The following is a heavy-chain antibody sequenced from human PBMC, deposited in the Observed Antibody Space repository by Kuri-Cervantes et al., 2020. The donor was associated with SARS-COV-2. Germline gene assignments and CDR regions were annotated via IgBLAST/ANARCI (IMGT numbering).Heavy chain of an antibody. CDR1: GYTFTSYD. CDR2: MHPNSGNT. Sequence: ASVKVSCKASGYTFTSYDINWVRQATGQGLEWMGWMHPNSGNTGYAQKFQGRVTMTRNTSISTAYMELSSLRSEDTAVYYCARGGPAAIPWAGYYGMDVWGQGTTVTVSS. D-gene: IGHD2-2*01. J-gene: IGHJ6*02. V-gene: IGHV1-8*01. CDR3: ARGGPAAIPWAGYYGMDV.